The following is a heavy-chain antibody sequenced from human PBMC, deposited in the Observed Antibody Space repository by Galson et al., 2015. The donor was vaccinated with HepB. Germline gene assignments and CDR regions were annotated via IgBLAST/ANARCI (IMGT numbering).Heavy chain of an antibody. V-gene: IGHV1-18*01. CDR3: ARERCSGGRCYSESLNWIDP. J-gene: IGHJ5*02. Sequence: SVKVSCKASGYTFTNYDITWVRQAPGQGLEWMGWISAYNGNTNYAQNLQGRVTMTTDTSTSTAYMELRSLRSDDTAVYYCARERCSGGRCYSESLNWIDPWGQGTLVTVSS. CDR2: ISAYNGNT. D-gene: IGHD2-15*01. CDR1: GYTFTNYD.